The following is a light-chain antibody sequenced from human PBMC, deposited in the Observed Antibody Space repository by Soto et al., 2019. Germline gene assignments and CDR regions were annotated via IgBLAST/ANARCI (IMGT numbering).Light chain of an antibody. CDR2: DAS. CDR1: QTISSW. J-gene: IGKJ1*01. V-gene: IGKV1-5*01. CDR3: QQYSTRST. Sequence: DIQMTQSPSSLSGSVGDRVTVTCRASQTISSWLAWYQQKPGKAPNLLIYDASSSQSGVPSRLSGSGFGTEFTLTIRSLQPGDFATYYCQQYSTRSTFGQGTKVDIK.